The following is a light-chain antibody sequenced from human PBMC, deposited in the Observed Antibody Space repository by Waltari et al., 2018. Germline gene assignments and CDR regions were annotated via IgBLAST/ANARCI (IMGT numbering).Light chain of an antibody. Sequence: QSALTQPASVSGSPGQSITISSPGTSSDVGGYNYVSWYQQHPGKAPKLMIYDVSKRPSGVSNRFSGSKSGNTASLTISGLQAEDEADYYCCSYAGSSLFGGGTKLTVL. CDR1: SSDVGGYNY. CDR3: CSYAGSSL. J-gene: IGLJ2*01. CDR2: DVS. V-gene: IGLV2-23*02.